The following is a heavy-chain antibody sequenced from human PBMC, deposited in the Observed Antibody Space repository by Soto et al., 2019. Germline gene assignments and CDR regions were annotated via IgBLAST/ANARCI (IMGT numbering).Heavy chain of an antibody. J-gene: IGHJ4*02. CDR2: INAGIGNT. V-gene: IGHV1-3*01. CDR3: ASVRASIAARLGPGDY. CDR1: GYTFTSYA. Sequence: QVQLVQSGAGVKKPGASVKVSCKASGYTFTSYAMHWVRQAPGQRLEWMGWINAGIGNTKYSQKFQDKVTITRDTSESSAYMELSSMRSEYTAVYYCASVRASIAARLGPGDYWGQGFLVTVST. D-gene: IGHD6-6*01.